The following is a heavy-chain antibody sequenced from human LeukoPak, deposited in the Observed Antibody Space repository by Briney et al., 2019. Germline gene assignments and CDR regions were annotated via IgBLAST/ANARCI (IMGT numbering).Heavy chain of an antibody. CDR3: ASGYSYGYGFWYFDL. Sequence: SETLSLTCTVSGGSVSSGSYYWSWIRQPPGKGLEWIGYIYYSGSTNYNPSLKSRVTISVDTSKIQFSLKLSSVTAADTAVYYCASGYSYGYGFWYFDLWGRGTLVTVSS. CDR1: GGSVSSGSYY. CDR2: IYYSGST. V-gene: IGHV4-61*01. J-gene: IGHJ2*01. D-gene: IGHD5-18*01.